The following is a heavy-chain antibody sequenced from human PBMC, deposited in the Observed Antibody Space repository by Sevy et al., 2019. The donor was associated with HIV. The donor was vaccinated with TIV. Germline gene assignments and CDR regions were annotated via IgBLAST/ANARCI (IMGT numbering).Heavy chain of an antibody. V-gene: IGHV3-23*01. CDR2: ISGGGGST. J-gene: IGHJ6*02. CDR3: AKDRRLVGVPGSSHYAMDV. CDR1: GFTFNSYA. D-gene: IGHD2-2*01. Sequence: GGSLRLSCAASGFTFNSYAISWVRRAPGKGLEWVSSISGGGGSTYYADSVKGRFTISRDNSKNVLSLQMDSLRGEDTARYYCAKDRRLVGVPGSSHYAMDVWGQGTMVTVSS.